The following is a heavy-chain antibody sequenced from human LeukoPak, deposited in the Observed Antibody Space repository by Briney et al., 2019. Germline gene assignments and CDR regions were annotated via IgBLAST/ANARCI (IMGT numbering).Heavy chain of an antibody. Sequence: GGSLRLSCAASGFTFSSYSMNWVRQAPGTGLEWVSSITSSSSHVYYADSVKGRFTISRDNAKNSLYLQMNSLRAEDTAVYYCARDITANYGDYVRYFQHWGQGTLVTVSS. D-gene: IGHD4-17*01. V-gene: IGHV3-21*01. CDR1: GFTFSSYS. CDR2: ITSSSSHV. CDR3: ARDITANYGDYVRYFQH. J-gene: IGHJ1*01.